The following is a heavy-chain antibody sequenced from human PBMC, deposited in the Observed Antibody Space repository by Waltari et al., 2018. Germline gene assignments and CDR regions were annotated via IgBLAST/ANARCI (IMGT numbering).Heavy chain of an antibody. CDR3: ASHYGGNPLGY. V-gene: IGHV4-59*11. CDR1: GGSISSHY. CDR2: IYYSGST. J-gene: IGHJ4*02. D-gene: IGHD2-15*01. Sequence: QVQLQESGPGLVKPSETLSLTCTVPGGSISSHYWSWIRQPPGKGLEWIGYIYYSGSTNYNPSLKSRVTISVDTSKNQFSLKLSSVTAADTAVYYCASHYGGNPLGYWGQGTLVTVSS.